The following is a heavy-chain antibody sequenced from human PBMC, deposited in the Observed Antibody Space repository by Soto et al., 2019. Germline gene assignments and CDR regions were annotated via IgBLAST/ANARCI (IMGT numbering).Heavy chain of an antibody. V-gene: IGHV3-30*18. J-gene: IGHJ4*02. CDR3: AKGFSYSVIDY. CDR2: ISYDGSNK. CDR1: GFTFSTYG. D-gene: IGHD5-18*01. Sequence: QVQLVESGGGVVQPGRSLRLSCAASGFTFSTYGMHWVRQAPGKGLEWVAVISYDGSNKYYADSVKGRFTNARNNSKNTLYLQISSLRAEDTAVYYCAKGFSYSVIDYWGQGTLVTVSS.